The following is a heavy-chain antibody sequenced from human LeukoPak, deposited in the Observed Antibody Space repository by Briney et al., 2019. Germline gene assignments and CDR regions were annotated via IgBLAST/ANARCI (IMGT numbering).Heavy chain of an antibody. Sequence: PGGSLRLSCAASGFTFSDYFMSWIRQAPGKGPEWVSYISAGGISIYYADSVKGRFTISRDNAKNSLYLQMNSLRAEDTAVYYCARFYYYDSSGYYYDYWGQGTLVTVSS. V-gene: IGHV3-11*04. J-gene: IGHJ4*02. CDR3: ARFYYYDSSGYYYDY. CDR1: GFTFSDYF. CDR2: ISAGGISI. D-gene: IGHD3-22*01.